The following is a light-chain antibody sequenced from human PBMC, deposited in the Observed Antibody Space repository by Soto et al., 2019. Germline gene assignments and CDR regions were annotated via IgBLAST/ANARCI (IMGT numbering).Light chain of an antibody. J-gene: IGLJ1*01. CDR2: EVT. CDR1: SSDIGGYNY. Sequence: QSVLTQPPSVSGSPGQSITISCTGTSSDIGGYNYVSWYQHHPGKAPQLMIYEVTNRPSGVSNRFSGSKSGNTASLTISGLQPEDEADYYCSSCTSSTTPLVFGTGTKVTVL. CDR3: SSCTSSTTPLV. V-gene: IGLV2-14*01.